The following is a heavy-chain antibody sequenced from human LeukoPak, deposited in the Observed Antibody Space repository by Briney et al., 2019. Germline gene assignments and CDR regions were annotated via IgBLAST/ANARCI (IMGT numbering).Heavy chain of an antibody. D-gene: IGHD2-15*01. CDR1: GFTFSSYA. Sequence: GRSLRLSCAASGFTFSSYAMHWVRQAPGKGQEWVAVISYDGSNKYYADSVKGRFTISRDNSKNTLYLQMNSLRAEDTAVYYCARVSVVVVADSYFDYWGQGTLVTVSS. J-gene: IGHJ4*02. CDR3: ARVSVVVVADSYFDY. CDR2: ISYDGSNK. V-gene: IGHV3-30*04.